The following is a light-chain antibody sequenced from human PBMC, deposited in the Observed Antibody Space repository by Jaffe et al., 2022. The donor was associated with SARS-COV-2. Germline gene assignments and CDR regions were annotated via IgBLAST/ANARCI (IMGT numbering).Light chain of an antibody. CDR1: SSDVGGSKH. Sequence: QSALTQPASVSGSPGQSITISCTGTSSDVGGSKHVFWYQHHPGKAPKLMIFDVSSRPSGISNRFSGSKSGNTASLTISGLQPEDEADYYCTSYTSRFIYVFGSGTKVTVL. CDR2: DVS. J-gene: IGLJ1*01. V-gene: IGLV2-14*03. CDR3: TSYTSRFIYV.